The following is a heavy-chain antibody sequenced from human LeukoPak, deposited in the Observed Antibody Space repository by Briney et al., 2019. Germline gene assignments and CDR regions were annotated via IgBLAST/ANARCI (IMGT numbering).Heavy chain of an antibody. CDR2: ISYDGSSK. D-gene: IGHD4-17*01. CDR3: AKGGGYYGDDLNNWFDP. Sequence: PGGSLRLSCAASGFTFSSYAMYWVRQAPGKGLEWVAVISYDGSSKYYADSVKGRFTISRDNSKNTLYLQMHSLRGEDTALYYCAKGGGYYGDDLNNWFDPWGPGTLVTVSS. V-gene: IGHV3-30-3*01. CDR1: GFTFSSYA. J-gene: IGHJ5*02.